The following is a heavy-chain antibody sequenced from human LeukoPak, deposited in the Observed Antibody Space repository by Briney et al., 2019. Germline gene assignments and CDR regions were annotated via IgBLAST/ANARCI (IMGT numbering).Heavy chain of an antibody. CDR1: GFTVSGNY. V-gene: IGHV3-66*01. J-gene: IGHJ4*02. Sequence: GGSLRLSCAVFGFTVSGNYMSWVRQAPRKGLEWVSAIYTDGNTHYAGSVKGRFTISRDSFKNTLYLQMNSLRAEDAAVYYCARDRPYGGVGDFDYWGQGTLVTVSS. CDR2: IYTDGNT. CDR3: ARDRPYGGVGDFDY. D-gene: IGHD3-16*01.